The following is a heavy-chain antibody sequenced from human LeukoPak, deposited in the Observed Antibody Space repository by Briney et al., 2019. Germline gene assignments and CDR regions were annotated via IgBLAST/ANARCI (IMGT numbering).Heavy chain of an antibody. CDR1: GYTFTSYD. CDR3: AINYYDSSGYYPHYFYYYYGMDV. CDR2: MNPNSGNT. D-gene: IGHD3-22*01. V-gene: IGHV1-8*01. Sequence: ASVKVSCKASGYTFTSYDINWVRQATGQGLEWMGWMNPNSGNTGYAQKFQGRVTMTRNTSISTAYMELSSLRSEDTAVYYCAINYYDSSGYYPHYFYYYYGMDVWGQGTTVTVSS. J-gene: IGHJ6*02.